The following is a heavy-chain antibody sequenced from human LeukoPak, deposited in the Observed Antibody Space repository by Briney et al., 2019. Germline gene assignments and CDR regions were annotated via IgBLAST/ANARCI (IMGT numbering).Heavy chain of an antibody. J-gene: IGHJ4*02. CDR2: ISGSGGTI. V-gene: IGHV3-48*01. CDR3: ASSRYYYGSGSYYLTSPFDY. CDR1: GFTFSSYS. D-gene: IGHD3-10*01. Sequence: GGSLRLSCAASGFTFSSYSMNWVRQAPGKGLEWVSYISGSGGTIYYADSVKGRFTISRDNAKNSLYLQMNSLRAEDTAVYYCASSRYYYGSGSYYLTSPFDYWGQGTLVTVSS.